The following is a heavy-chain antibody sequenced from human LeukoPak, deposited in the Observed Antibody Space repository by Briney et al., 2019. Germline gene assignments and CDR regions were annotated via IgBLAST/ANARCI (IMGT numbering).Heavy chain of an antibody. Sequence: PGASVKVSCKASGYTFTSYGISWVRQAPGQGLEWMGWISAYNGNTNYAQKLQGRVTMTTDTSTSTAYMELRSLRSDDTAVYYCARDRIYSSGWYSEEPKVYYFDYWGQGTLVTVSS. D-gene: IGHD6-19*01. J-gene: IGHJ4*02. CDR1: GYTFTSYG. CDR2: ISAYNGNT. CDR3: ARDRIYSSGWYSEEPKVYYFDY. V-gene: IGHV1-18*01.